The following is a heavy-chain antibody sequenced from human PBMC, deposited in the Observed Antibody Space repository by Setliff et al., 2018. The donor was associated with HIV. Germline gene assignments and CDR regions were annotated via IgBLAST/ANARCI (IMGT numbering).Heavy chain of an antibody. CDR2: IYTSGGT. J-gene: IGHJ6*02. CDR1: GDSISSDSFF. CDR3: ARVSMVRGVIHYYNYGMDV. D-gene: IGHD3-10*01. V-gene: IGHV4-61*02. Sequence: SETLSLTCTVSGDSISSDSFFWSWIRQPAGKGLERIGRIYTSGGTNYNPSLKSRVTISIDTSKNQFSVKLTSVTAADTAVYYCARVSMVRGVIHYYNYGMDVWGQGTTVTVSS.